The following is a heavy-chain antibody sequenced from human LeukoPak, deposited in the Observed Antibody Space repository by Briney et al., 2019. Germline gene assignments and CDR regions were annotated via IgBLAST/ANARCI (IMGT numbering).Heavy chain of an antibody. V-gene: IGHV4-59*01. J-gene: IGHJ4*02. Sequence: PSETLSLTCTVSGGSISSYYWSWIRQPPGKGLEWIGYIYYSGSTNYNPSLESRVTISVDTSKNQFSLKLSSVTAADTAVYYCARVSLDSSSWYSSYFDYWGQGTLVTVSS. CDR3: ARVSLDSSSWYSSYFDY. CDR1: GGSISSYY. D-gene: IGHD6-13*01. CDR2: IYYSGST.